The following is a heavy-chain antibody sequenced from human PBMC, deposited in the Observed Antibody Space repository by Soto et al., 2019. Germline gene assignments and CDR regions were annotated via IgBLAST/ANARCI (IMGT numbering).Heavy chain of an antibody. CDR3: ARMATVNRWFDY. CDR1: GGSFSGYY. CDR2: INHSGST. V-gene: IGHV4-34*01. D-gene: IGHD4-4*01. Sequence: PSETLSLTCAVYGGSFSGYYWSWIRQPPGKGLEWIGEINHSGSTNYNPSLKSRVTISVYTSKNQFSLKLSSVTAADTAVYYCARMATVNRWFDYWGQGTLVTVSS. J-gene: IGHJ4*02.